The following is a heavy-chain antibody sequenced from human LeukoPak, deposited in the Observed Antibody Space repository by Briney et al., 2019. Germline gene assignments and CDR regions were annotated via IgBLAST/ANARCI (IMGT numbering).Heavy chain of an antibody. CDR2: ISSSGSTI. D-gene: IGHD3-10*01. CDR3: ARDALWFGAPGWFDP. J-gene: IGHJ5*02. Sequence: GGSLRLSCAASGFTFSIYEMNWVRQAPGKGLEWVSYISSSGSTIYYADSVKGRFTISRDNAKNSLYLQMNSLRAEDTAVYYCARDALWFGAPGWFDPWGQGTLVTVSS. V-gene: IGHV3-48*03. CDR1: GFTFSIYE.